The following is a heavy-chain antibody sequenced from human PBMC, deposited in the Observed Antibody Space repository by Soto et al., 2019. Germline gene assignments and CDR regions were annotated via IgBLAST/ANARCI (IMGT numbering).Heavy chain of an antibody. D-gene: IGHD3-22*01. Sequence: PGGSLRLSCVASGFTFDDYAMHWVRQGPGKGLEWVSGISWNSYSIGYADSVKGRFTISRDNVKNSLHLQMDSLTTEDTALYYCARGATSSVYYHGYWVQGTLATVS. J-gene: IGHJ1*01. CDR3: ARGATSSVYYHGY. CDR1: GFTFDDYA. CDR2: ISWNSYSI. V-gene: IGHV3-9*01.